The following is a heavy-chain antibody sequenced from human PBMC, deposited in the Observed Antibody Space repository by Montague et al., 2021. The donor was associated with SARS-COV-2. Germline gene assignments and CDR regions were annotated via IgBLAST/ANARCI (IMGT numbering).Heavy chain of an antibody. Sequence: SETLSLTCAVYGVSFSGYYWCWICQAPGQGLERIGEINHSGRTNXNPTPKSRVTISVDTYTNQFSLNLNSVTAADTAVYYCTRGPVFSNSWYSLPTLDQRPSWYFDLWGRGTLVIVSS. D-gene: IGHD6-13*01. CDR3: TRGPVFSNSWYSLPTLDQRPSWYFDL. CDR1: GVSFSGYY. J-gene: IGHJ2*01. V-gene: IGHV4-34*01. CDR2: INHSGRT.